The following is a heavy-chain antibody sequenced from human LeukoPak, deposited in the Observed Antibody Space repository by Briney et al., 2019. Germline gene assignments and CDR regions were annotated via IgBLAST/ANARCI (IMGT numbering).Heavy chain of an antibody. V-gene: IGHV4-38-2*01. Sequence: PSETLSLTCAVSGYSMSSGYYWGWIRQPPGKGLEWIGSIYHSGSTYYNPSLKSRVTISVDTSKNQFSLKLSSVTAADTAVYYCARNIVVVPAAMDYYYTDVWGKGTTVTVSS. CDR2: IYHSGST. D-gene: IGHD2-2*01. J-gene: IGHJ6*03. CDR1: GYSMSSGYY. CDR3: ARNIVVVPAAMDYYYTDV.